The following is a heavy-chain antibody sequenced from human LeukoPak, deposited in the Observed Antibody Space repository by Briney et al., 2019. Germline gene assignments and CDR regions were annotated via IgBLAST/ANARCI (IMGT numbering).Heavy chain of an antibody. Sequence: SETLSLTCTVSGGSISSYYWSWIRQPPGKGLEWIGYIYYSGSTNYNPSLKSRVTISVDTSKNQFSLKLSSVTAADTAVYYCARDLVPGNSYYCYYYMDVWGKGTTVTVSS. CDR3: ARDLVPGNSYYCYYYMDV. V-gene: IGHV4-59*01. CDR2: IYYSGST. CDR1: GGSISSYY. D-gene: IGHD6-13*01. J-gene: IGHJ6*03.